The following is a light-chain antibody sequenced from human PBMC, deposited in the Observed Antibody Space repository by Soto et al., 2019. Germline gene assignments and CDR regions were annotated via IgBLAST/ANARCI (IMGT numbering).Light chain of an antibody. Sequence: EIVFTHSAGSLSFSRVERATLSCRASQSVRSYLAWYQQKPGQAPRLLIYDASNRATGIPARFSGSGSGTDFTLTISSLEPEDFAVYYCQQRSKFGQGTKVDIK. V-gene: IGKV3-11*01. CDR2: DAS. CDR1: QSVRSY. J-gene: IGKJ1*01. CDR3: QQRSK.